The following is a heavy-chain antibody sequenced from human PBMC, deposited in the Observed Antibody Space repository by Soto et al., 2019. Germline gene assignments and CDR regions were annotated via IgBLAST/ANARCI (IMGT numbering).Heavy chain of an antibody. D-gene: IGHD4-4*01. CDR2: ISSSTSYV. V-gene: IGHV3-21*01. J-gene: IGHJ5*01. CDR1: GFTLSRYG. Sequence: EVQLVESGGGLVKPGGSLRLSCAASGFTLSRYGMNWLLQAPGKGLEWVASISSSTSYVYYADSVKGRFSTSRDNAKNILYLEMYDLRAEDTAVYYCARDPSEGRVRNGFESWGQGTLVTVSS. CDR3: ARDPSEGRVRNGFES.